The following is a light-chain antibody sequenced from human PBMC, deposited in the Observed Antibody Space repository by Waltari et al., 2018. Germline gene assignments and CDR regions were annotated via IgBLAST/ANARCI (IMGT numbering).Light chain of an antibody. CDR3: QKYNDWPLT. V-gene: IGKV3D-15*01. J-gene: IGKJ4*01. CDR2: YAS. CDR1: QSVGST. Sequence: ETVMMQSPATLSLSPGERATLSCRASQSVGSTLAWYQQKPGQAPRLLIYYASTRATDIPDRFSGSGSGTEFTLTISSLDPEDVGVYYCQKYNDWPLTFGGWTKVEIK.